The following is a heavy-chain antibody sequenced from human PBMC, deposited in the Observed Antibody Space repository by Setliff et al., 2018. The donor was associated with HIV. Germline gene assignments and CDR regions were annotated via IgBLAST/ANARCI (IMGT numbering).Heavy chain of an antibody. V-gene: IGHV4-4*02. Sequence: PSETLSLTCAVSGGSVSSSNWWNWVRQSPGKGLEWIGEVNHSGSTNYNPSLKSRITISVDKSKNEFSLRLNTVTAADTAVYYCARGNPNDSWGQGTLVTVSS. CDR1: GGSVSSSNW. CDR3: ARGNPNDS. J-gene: IGHJ4*02. CDR2: VNHSGST.